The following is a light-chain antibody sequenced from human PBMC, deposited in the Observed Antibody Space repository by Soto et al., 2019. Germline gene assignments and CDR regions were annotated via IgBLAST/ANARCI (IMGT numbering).Light chain of an antibody. CDR1: QSISTN. Sequence: EIVMTQSPATLSLSPVQRATLSCRTSQSISTNLTWFQKRPGQAPRLLIYHASNRAAGIPARFIGRGSGTDFTLTISSLEPEDSAVYFCQQRSTWWTFGQGTKVDI. J-gene: IGKJ1*01. CDR2: HAS. V-gene: IGKV3-11*01. CDR3: QQRSTWWT.